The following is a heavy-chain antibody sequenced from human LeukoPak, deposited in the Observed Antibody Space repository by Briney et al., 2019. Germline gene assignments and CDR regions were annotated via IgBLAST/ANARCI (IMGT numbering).Heavy chain of an antibody. J-gene: IGHJ6*02. CDR2: IYYSGST. V-gene: IGHV4-59*01. D-gene: IGHD6-19*01. CDR3: ASSSVSGWYRGGRAYYYGMDV. Sequence: SETLSLTCTVSGGSISSYYWSWIRQPPGKGLEWIGYIYYSGSTNYNPSLKSRVTISVDTSKNQFSLKLSSVTAADTAVYYCASSSVSGWYRGGRAYYYGMDVWGQGTTVTVSS. CDR1: GGSISSYY.